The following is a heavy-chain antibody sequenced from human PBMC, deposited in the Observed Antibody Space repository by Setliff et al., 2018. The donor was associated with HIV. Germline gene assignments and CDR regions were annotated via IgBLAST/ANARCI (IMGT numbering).Heavy chain of an antibody. CDR3: ARGHGDYVWGSAFDY. J-gene: IGHJ4*02. D-gene: IGHD3-16*01. CDR1: GVSFSGYY. V-gene: IGHV4-34*01. Sequence: SETLSLTCDVYGVSFSGYYWSWIRKPPGKGLEWIGEVNHSGSANYNPSLKSRLTISVDTSKNQFSLRLRSVTAADTAVYYCARGHGDYVWGSAFDYWGLGTLVTVSS. CDR2: VNHSGSA.